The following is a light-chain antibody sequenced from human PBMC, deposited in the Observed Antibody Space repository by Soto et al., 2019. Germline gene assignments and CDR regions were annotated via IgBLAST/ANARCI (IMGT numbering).Light chain of an antibody. CDR2: WAS. J-gene: IGKJ4*01. CDR1: QSVLYSSNNKNY. Sequence: DIVMTQSPDSLAVSLGERATINCKSSQSVLYSSNNKNYLAWYQQKPGQPPKLLIYWASTRESGVPDRFSGSGSGTDFTLTISSLQAEDVAVYYCQHYYSTPLTFGGGNKVEI. V-gene: IGKV4-1*01. CDR3: QHYYSTPLT.